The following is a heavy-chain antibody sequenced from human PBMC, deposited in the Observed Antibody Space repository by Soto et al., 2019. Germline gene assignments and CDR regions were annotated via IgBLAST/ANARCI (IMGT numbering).Heavy chain of an antibody. J-gene: IGHJ4*02. V-gene: IGHV1-18*01. CDR2: ISDYNGNT. Sequence: QVQLVQSGAEVKKPGASLKVSCKASGYTFTDYGITWVRQAPGQGLEWMGWISDYNGNTRYAQKVQGRVIMTTDTSTSTADMELRSLRSDDTAVYYCARSHDIAVAGTFDYWGQGTLVTVSA. CDR3: ARSHDIAVAGTFDY. CDR1: GYTFTDYG. D-gene: IGHD6-19*01.